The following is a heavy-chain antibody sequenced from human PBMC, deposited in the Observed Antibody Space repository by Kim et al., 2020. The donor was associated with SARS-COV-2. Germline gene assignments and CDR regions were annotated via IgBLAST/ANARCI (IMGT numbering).Heavy chain of an antibody. Sequence: FQGRVTMTEDTSTDTAYMELSSLRSEDTAVYYCATPRAVAAAGISWYFQHWGQGTLVTVSS. D-gene: IGHD6-13*01. J-gene: IGHJ1*01. V-gene: IGHV1-24*01. CDR3: ATPRAVAAAGISWYFQH.